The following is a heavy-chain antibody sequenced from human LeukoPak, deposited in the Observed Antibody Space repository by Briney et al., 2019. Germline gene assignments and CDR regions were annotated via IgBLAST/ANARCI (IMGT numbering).Heavy chain of an antibody. CDR1: GASINAYY. Sequence: SETLSLTCTVSGASINAYYWSWIRQPPGKGLEWIGYIYYSGTTSYNPSLKTRVTISIDTSRNQFSLKLSSVTAADTAVYYCARVLRPMASQYYFDYWGQGTLVTVSS. D-gene: IGHD3-10*01. J-gene: IGHJ4*02. V-gene: IGHV4-59*01. CDR3: ARVLRPMASQYYFDY. CDR2: IYYSGTT.